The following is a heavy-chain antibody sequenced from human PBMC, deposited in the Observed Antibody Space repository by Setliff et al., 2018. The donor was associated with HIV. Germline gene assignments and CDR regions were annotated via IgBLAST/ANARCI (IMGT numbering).Heavy chain of an antibody. CDR2: IRSSGDT. Sequence: SETLSLTCTVSDGSVSSSSYYWAWIRQSPGKGLEWIASIRSSGDTYYNPSLQSRVIISVDTSNNQISLKLTSVTAADTAVYYCTIPASSLAPNWGRGTQVTVSS. CDR1: DGSVSSSSYY. J-gene: IGHJ4*02. CDR3: TIPASSLAPN. V-gene: IGHV4-39*01.